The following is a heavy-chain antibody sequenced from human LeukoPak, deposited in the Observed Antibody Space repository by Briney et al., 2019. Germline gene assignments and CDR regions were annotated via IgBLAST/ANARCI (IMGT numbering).Heavy chain of an antibody. CDR2: INTDGTVT. D-gene: IGHD6-19*01. CDR3: ATKQWLAPPPDS. J-gene: IGHJ4*02. CDR1: GFTFSKYR. V-gene: IGHV3-74*01. Sequence: PGGSLRLSCAASGFTFSKYRMLWVRQAPGKGLESASRINTDGTVTTYADSVKGRFTVSRDNADNTRFLQMNSVRDEDTAVYYCATKQWLAPPPDSWGQGTPVTVSS.